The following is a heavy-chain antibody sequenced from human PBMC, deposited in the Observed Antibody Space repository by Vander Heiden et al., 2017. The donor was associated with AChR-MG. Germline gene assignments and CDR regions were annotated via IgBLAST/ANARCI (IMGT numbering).Heavy chain of an antibody. Sequence: QVQLQQWGAGLLKPSETLSLTCAVYGGSFSGYYWSWIRQPPGKGLEWIGEINHSGSTNYNPSLKSRVTISVDTSKNQFSLKLSSVTAADTAMYYCARARRGWFDPWGQGTLVTVSS. CDR3: ARARRGWFDP. D-gene: IGHD3-10*01. CDR1: GGSFSGYY. V-gene: IGHV4-34*01. CDR2: INHSGST. J-gene: IGHJ5*02.